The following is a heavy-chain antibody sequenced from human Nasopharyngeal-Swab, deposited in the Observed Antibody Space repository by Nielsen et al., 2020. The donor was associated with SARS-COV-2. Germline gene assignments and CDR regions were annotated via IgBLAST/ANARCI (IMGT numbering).Heavy chain of an antibody. Sequence: GESMKISCAASGFTFSSYDMHWVRQATGKGLEWVSAIGTAGDKYYPGSVKGRFTISRENAKNSLYLQMNSLRAGDTAVYYCARALSIISSSWRVGYYYYGMDVWGQGTTVTVSS. V-gene: IGHV3-13*01. J-gene: IGHJ6*02. D-gene: IGHD6-13*01. CDR3: ARALSIISSSWRVGYYYYGMDV. CDR1: GFTFSSYD. CDR2: IGTAGDK.